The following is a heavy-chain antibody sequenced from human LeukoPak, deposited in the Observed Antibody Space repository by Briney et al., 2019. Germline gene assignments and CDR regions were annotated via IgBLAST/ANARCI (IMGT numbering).Heavy chain of an antibody. Sequence: PSETLSLTCTVSGGSFGNYYWSWIRQPPGKGLEWIGYIYDSGTTNYNPSLKSRVTISVDTATNQFSLKLRSVTAADTAVYYCARDFSAAFDNWGQGTMVTVSS. CDR2: IYDSGTT. CDR1: GGSFGNYY. CDR3: ARDFSAAFDN. V-gene: IGHV4-59*01. J-gene: IGHJ3*02. D-gene: IGHD2/OR15-2a*01.